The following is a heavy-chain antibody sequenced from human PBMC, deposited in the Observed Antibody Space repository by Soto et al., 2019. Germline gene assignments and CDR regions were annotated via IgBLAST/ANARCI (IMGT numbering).Heavy chain of an antibody. CDR1: GFTFSSYW. D-gene: IGHD6-6*01. V-gene: IGHV3-7*05. Sequence: GGSLRLSCAASGFTFSSYWMSWVRQAPGKGLEWVANIKQDGSEKYYVDSVKGRFTISRDNAKNSLYLQMNSLRAEDTAVYYCARVGGIAARQYYYYGMDVWGQGTTVTFS. CDR2: IKQDGSEK. CDR3: ARVGGIAARQYYYYGMDV. J-gene: IGHJ6*02.